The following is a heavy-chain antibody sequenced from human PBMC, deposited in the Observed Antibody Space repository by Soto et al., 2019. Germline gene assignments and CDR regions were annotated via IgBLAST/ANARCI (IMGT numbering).Heavy chain of an antibody. CDR3: IYRRASWDYHGLEV. CDR2: IYWNDDR. CDR1: GFSLTTGGVG. J-gene: IGHJ6*02. Sequence: QFTLKESGPTLVKPTQTLTLTCTFSGFSLTTGGVGVGWIRQPPGRSLEWLAVIYWNDDRRRSPSLENRLTITKDTSKIQVVLTMTNMDPVDTATYYCIYRRASWDYHGLEVWGQGTPVTVSS. D-gene: IGHD2-21*01. V-gene: IGHV2-5*01.